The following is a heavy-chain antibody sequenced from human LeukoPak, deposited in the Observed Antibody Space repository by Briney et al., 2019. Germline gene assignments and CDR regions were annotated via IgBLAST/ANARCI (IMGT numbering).Heavy chain of an antibody. CDR2: IYTSGST. D-gene: IGHD3-9*01. CDR1: GGSISSYY. Sequence: SETLSLTCTVSGGSISSYYWSWIRQPAGKGLEWIGRIYTSGSTNYNPPLKSRVTMSVDTSKNQFSLKLSSVTAADTAVYYCARDLAYYDILTGYSSPKNWFDPWGQGTLVTVSS. V-gene: IGHV4-4*07. CDR3: ARDLAYYDILTGYSSPKNWFDP. J-gene: IGHJ5*02.